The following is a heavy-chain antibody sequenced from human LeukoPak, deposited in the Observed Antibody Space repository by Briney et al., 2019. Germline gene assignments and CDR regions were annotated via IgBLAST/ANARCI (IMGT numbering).Heavy chain of an antibody. Sequence: GGSLRLSCAASGFTFSSYAMHWVRQPPGKGLEWVANIKQDGSDKNYADSVKGRFTISRDNAQNSLYLEMRSLRAEDTAVYYCASNNFWRFDYWGQGSLVTVSS. V-gene: IGHV3-7*01. J-gene: IGHJ4*02. CDR3: ASNNFWRFDY. CDR1: GFTFSSYA. D-gene: IGHD3-3*01. CDR2: IKQDGSDK.